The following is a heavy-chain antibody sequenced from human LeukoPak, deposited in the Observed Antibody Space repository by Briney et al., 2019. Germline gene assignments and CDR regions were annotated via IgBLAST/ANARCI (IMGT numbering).Heavy chain of an antibody. Sequence: SQTLYLTCAASGGSISSGGYSWGWIRQPPGKGLEWIGYIYHSGSTYYNPSLNRRATISEERSKNQFSQKLSPVTAADTAVYYCARGGSSVQDFDYWGQGTLVTVSS. CDR3: ARGGSSVQDFDY. CDR1: GGSISSGGYS. D-gene: IGHD1-26*01. CDR2: IYHSGST. V-gene: IGHV4-30-2*01. J-gene: IGHJ4*02.